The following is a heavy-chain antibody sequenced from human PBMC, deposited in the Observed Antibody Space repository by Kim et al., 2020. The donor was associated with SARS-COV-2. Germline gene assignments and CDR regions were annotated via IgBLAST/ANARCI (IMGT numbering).Heavy chain of an antibody. V-gene: IGHV5-51*01. CDR3: SRHRRGGYYYGMDV. CDR1: GYSFTNYW. Sequence: GESLKISCKGSGYSFTNYWIGWVRQVPGKGLERMGIIYPGDSDTRYSPSFHGQVTIPADRSISTAYLQWSSLKAPDTGIYYCSRHRRGGYYYGMDVWGQG. J-gene: IGHJ6*02. CDR2: IYPGDSDT. D-gene: IGHD3-10*01.